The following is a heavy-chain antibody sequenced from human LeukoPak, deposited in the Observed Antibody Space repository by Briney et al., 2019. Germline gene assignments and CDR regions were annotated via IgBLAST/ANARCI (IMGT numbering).Heavy chain of an antibody. CDR3: AREDPYYYDSSGQNAFDI. J-gene: IGHJ3*02. V-gene: IGHV4-59*01. CDR1: GGSISNYY. CDR2: IHYSGST. Sequence: PSETLSLTCTVSGGSISNYYWSWIRQPPGKRLESIGYIHYSGSTNYNPSLKSRVTISVDTSKNQFSLKLSSVTAADTAVYYCAREDPYYYDSSGQNAFDIWGQGTMVTASS. D-gene: IGHD3-22*01.